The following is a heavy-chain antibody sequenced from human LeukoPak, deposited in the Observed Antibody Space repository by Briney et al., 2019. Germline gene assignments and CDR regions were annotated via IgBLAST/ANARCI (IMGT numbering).Heavy chain of an antibody. Sequence: PAGSLRLSCAASGFTFSSYGMHWVRQAPGKGLEWVAVISYDGSNKYYADSVKGRFTISGDNSKNTLYLQMNSLRAEDTAVYYCAMEATLDYWGQGTLVTVSS. CDR2: ISYDGSNK. CDR1: GFTFSSYG. V-gene: IGHV3-30*03. CDR3: AMEATLDY. J-gene: IGHJ4*02. D-gene: IGHD1-26*01.